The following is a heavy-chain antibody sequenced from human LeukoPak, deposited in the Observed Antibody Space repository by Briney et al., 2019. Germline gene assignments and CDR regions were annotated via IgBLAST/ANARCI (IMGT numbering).Heavy chain of an antibody. CDR3: ARAGTGIAAAGDGFDY. D-gene: IGHD6-13*01. J-gene: IGHJ4*02. Sequence: SEALSLTCTVSGRSISSYYGSWIRQPPGKGLEWIGYIYYSGSNNYNPSLQSRVTISVNTSKNQFSLKLSSVTAADTAVYYCARAGTGIAAAGDGFDYWGQGTLVTVSS. CDR1: GRSISSYY. V-gene: IGHV4-59*01. CDR2: IYYSGSN.